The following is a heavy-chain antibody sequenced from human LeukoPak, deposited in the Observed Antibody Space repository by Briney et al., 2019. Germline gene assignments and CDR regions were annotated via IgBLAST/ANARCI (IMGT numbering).Heavy chain of an antibody. CDR3: ARVAQQLIGGLHGFDV. V-gene: IGHV1-46*01. CDR1: GYTFTSYY. D-gene: IGHD6-13*01. J-gene: IGHJ3*01. Sequence: ASVKVSCKASGYTFTSYYMRWVRQAPGQGLEWMGIINPSGGSTSYAQKFQGRVTMTRDTSKNQFSLKLNSVTAADTAVYYCARVAQQLIGGLHGFDVWGQGTMVTVSS. CDR2: INPSGGST.